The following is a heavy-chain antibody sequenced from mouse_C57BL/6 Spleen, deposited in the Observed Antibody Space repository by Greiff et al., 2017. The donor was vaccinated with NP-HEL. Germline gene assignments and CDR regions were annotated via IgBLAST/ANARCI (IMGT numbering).Heavy chain of an antibody. Sequence: EVQLMESGGGLVKPGGSLKLSCAASGFTFSDYGMHWVRQAPEKGLEWVAYISSGSSTIYYADTVKGRFTISRDNAKNTLFLQMTSLRSEDTAMYYCATTVVAPMDYWGQGTSVTVSS. V-gene: IGHV5-17*01. CDR1: GFTFSDYG. D-gene: IGHD1-1*01. CDR2: ISSGSSTI. CDR3: ATTVVAPMDY. J-gene: IGHJ4*01.